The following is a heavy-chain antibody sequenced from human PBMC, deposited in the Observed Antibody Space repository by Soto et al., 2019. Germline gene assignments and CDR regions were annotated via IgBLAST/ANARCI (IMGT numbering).Heavy chain of an antibody. V-gene: IGHV4-59*01. CDR2: IFYSRST. Sequence: SETLSLTGTPPGGSISSYEWSGIRKPPGKELEWIGYIFYSRSTNYYPSLKSRVTISVDTSKNQFSLRLSSVTAADTAVYYCARDGGYSTGLGYYYYGMDVWGQGTTVTVSS. D-gene: IGHD6-25*01. CDR1: GGSISSYE. CDR3: ARDGGYSTGLGYYYYGMDV. J-gene: IGHJ6*02.